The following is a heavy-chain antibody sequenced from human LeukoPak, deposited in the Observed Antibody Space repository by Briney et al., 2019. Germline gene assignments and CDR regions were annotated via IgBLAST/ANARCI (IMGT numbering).Heavy chain of an antibody. Sequence: GESLKISCKGSGYSFTSYWIGWMRQMPGKGLEWMGIIYPGDSDTRYSPSFQGQVTISADKSISTAYLQWSSLKASDTAMYYCARQTGHCSGGSCYDLDYWGQGTLVTVSS. CDR1: GYSFTSYW. CDR2: IYPGDSDT. D-gene: IGHD2-15*01. CDR3: ARQTGHCSGGSCYDLDY. V-gene: IGHV5-51*01. J-gene: IGHJ4*02.